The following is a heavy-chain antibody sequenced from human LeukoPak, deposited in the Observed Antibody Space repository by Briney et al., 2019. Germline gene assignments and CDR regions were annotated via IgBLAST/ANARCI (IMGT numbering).Heavy chain of an antibody. D-gene: IGHD6-13*01. J-gene: IGHJ4*02. Sequence: GGSLRLSCAASGFTFSSYSMNCVRQAPGKGLEWVSAISGGGHSTYYPDSVKGRFTISRDNSKNTLFLQMNSLRAEDTAVYYCAKVPGYSSSWRFDYWGQGTLVTVSS. V-gene: IGHV3-23*01. CDR2: ISGGGHST. CDR3: AKVPGYSSSWRFDY. CDR1: GFTFSSYS.